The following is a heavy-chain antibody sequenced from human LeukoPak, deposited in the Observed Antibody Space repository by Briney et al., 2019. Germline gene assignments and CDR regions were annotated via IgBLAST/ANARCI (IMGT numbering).Heavy chain of an antibody. D-gene: IGHD3-3*01. CDR3: AREAPLWSGSNYYYYMDV. V-gene: IGHV4-59*01. J-gene: IGHJ6*03. Sequence: SETLSLTCTVSGGSISSYYWSWIRQPPGKGLEWIGYIYHDGSTKYNPALKSRVTITVDTSKSQFSLKLSSVTAADTAVYYCAREAPLWSGSNYYYYMDVWGKGTTVTVSS. CDR2: IYHDGST. CDR1: GGSISSYY.